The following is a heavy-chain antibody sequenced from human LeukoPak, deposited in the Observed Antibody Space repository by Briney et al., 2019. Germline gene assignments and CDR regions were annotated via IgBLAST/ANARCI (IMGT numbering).Heavy chain of an antibody. CDR2: IFSNDEK. J-gene: IGHJ5*02. D-gene: IGHD3-10*01. V-gene: IGHV2-26*01. CDR3: ARIVGGSGSYYNWIDP. CDR1: GFSFSNPRMG. Sequence: SGPTLVNPTETLTLTCSVSGFSFSNPRMGVSWLRQPPGKALEWLAHIFSNDEKSHSTSLKSRLSISKDTSKSQVVLTMTNMDPVDTATYYCARIVGGSGSYYNWIDPWGQGTLVTVSS.